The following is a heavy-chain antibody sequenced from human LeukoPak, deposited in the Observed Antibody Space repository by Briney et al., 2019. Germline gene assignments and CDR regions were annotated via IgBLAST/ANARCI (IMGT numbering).Heavy chain of an antibody. CDR1: GFTFSSYG. D-gene: IGHD3-10*01. Sequence: GGSLRLSCAASGFTFSSYGMHWVRQAPGKGLEWVAFIRYDGSNKYYADSVKGRFTISRDNSKNTLYLQMSSLRAEDTAVYYCARGHYPGSPSWGQGTLVTVSS. V-gene: IGHV3-30*02. J-gene: IGHJ5*02. CDR3: ARGHYPGSPS. CDR2: IRYDGSNK.